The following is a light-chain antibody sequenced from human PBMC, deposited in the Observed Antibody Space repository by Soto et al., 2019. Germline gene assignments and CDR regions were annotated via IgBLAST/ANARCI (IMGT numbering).Light chain of an antibody. CDR1: QNIRNW. CDR2: KAS. J-gene: IGKJ1*01. CDR3: QHYNSYSEA. V-gene: IGKV1-5*03. Sequence: DIQMTQSPSTLSASVGDSVTITCRASQNIRNWLAWYQQKPGKAPKLLIYKASSLESGVPSRFSGSGSGTEFTLTISSLQPDDFATYYCQHYNSYSEAFGQGTKVDIK.